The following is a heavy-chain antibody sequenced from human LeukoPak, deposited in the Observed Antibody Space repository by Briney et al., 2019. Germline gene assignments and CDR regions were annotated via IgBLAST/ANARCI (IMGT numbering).Heavy chain of an antibody. Sequence: PGGSLRLSCAASGFTFSSYAMRWVRQAPGKGLEWVSAITVSGGSTYYADSVKGRFTIPRDNPKNTLYLQTNSLRAEDTAVYYCAKAENIVVVVAATGALFDYWGQGTLVTVSS. CDR2: ITVSGGST. CDR3: AKAENIVVVVAATGALFDY. CDR1: GFTFSSYA. V-gene: IGHV3-23*01. J-gene: IGHJ4*02. D-gene: IGHD2-15*01.